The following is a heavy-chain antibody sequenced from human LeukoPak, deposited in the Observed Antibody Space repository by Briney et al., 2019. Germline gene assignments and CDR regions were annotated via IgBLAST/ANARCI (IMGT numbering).Heavy chain of an antibody. V-gene: IGHV4-4*07. CDR3: ARDRNDILTGYPDNWFDH. Sequence: SETLSLTCTVSGGSISSYYWSWIRQPAGKGLEWIGRIYTSGSTNYNPSLKSRVTMSVDTSKNQFSLKLSSVTAADTAVYYCARDRNDILTGYPDNWFDHWGQGTLVTVSS. J-gene: IGHJ5*02. CDR2: IYTSGST. D-gene: IGHD3-9*01. CDR1: GGSISSYY.